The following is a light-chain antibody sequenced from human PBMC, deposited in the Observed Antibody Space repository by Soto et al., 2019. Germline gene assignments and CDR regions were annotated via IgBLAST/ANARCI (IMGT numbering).Light chain of an antibody. V-gene: IGKV3-20*01. CDR3: QQYRTSPPTWT. CDR1: QSVSSTY. J-gene: IGKJ1*01. CDR2: GAS. Sequence: EVVLTQSPATLSLSPGERATLSCRASQSVSSTYLAWYQQQPGQAPRLLIYGASSRATGIPDRFSGGGSGTDFTLTISRLEPEDFAVYYCQQYRTSPPTWTFGQGTKVDIK.